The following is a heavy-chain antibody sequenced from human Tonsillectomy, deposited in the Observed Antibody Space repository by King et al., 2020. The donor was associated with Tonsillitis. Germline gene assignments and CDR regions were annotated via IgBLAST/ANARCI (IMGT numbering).Heavy chain of an antibody. V-gene: IGHV3-66*01. Sequence: LVRQAPGKGLDWVSVIYSWGSTYYADSVKGRFTSSRDNSKNTLYLQINSLRDEDTAVYYCAILYRSGWYGDDFDIWCQVTMVIVSS. CDR2: IYSWGST. D-gene: IGHD6-19*01. CDR3: AILYRSGWYGDDFDI. J-gene: IGHJ3*02.